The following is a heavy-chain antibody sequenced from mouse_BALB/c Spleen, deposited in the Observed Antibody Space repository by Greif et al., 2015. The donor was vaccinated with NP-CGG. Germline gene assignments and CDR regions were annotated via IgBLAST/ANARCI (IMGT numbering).Heavy chain of an antibody. CDR3: ARGDYYAMDY. J-gene: IGHJ4*01. CDR1: GYSFTGYY. CDR2: INPYNGAT. V-gene: IGHV1-26*01. Sequence: VQLQQSGPELVKPGASVKISCKASGYSFTGYYMHWVKQSHVKSLEWIGRINPYNGATSYNQNFKDKASLTVDKSSSTAYMELHSLTSEDSAVYYCARGDYYAMDYWGQGTSVTVSS.